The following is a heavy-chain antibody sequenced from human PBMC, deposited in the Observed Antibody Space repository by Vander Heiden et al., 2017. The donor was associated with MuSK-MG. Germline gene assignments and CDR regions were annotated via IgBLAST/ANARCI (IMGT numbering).Heavy chain of an antibody. V-gene: IGHV3-21*01. CDR3: VLGGIFDY. D-gene: IGHD2-15*01. CDR1: GFTFSSYS. Sequence: EVQLVESGGGLVEPGRSLSLTSEASGFTFSSYSMNWVSQAPGKALEWVSSISSSSSYIYYADSVKGRFTISRDNAKNSLYLQMNSLRAEDTAGYYCVLGGIFDYWGQGTLGTVAS. J-gene: IGHJ4*02. CDR2: ISSSSSYI.